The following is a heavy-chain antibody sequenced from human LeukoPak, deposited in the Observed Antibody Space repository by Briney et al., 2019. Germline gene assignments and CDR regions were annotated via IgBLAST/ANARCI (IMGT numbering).Heavy chain of an antibody. D-gene: IGHD5-18*01. J-gene: IGHJ4*02. CDR2: ISYDGSNK. CDR3: ARALGERRGYSYGPLDY. V-gene: IGHV3-30*03. Sequence: GGSLRLSCVASGFTFSTYGMHWVRQAPGKGLEWVAVISYDGSNKYYTDSVKGRFTISRDNSQNTLYVQMTSLRVEDTVVYYCARALGERRGYSYGPLDYWGQGTLVTVSS. CDR1: GFTFSTYG.